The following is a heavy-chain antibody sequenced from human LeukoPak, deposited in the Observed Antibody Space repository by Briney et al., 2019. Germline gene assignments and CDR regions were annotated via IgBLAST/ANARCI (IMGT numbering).Heavy chain of an antibody. Sequence: SETLSLTCTVSGASISSSSYYWGWIRQPPGKGLEWIGEINHSGSTNYNPSLKSRVTISVDTSKNQFSLKLSSVTAADTAVYYCARPRLRDAFDIWGQGTMVTVSS. CDR1: GASISSSSYY. CDR2: INHSGST. D-gene: IGHD4-17*01. CDR3: ARPRLRDAFDI. V-gene: IGHV4-39*07. J-gene: IGHJ3*02.